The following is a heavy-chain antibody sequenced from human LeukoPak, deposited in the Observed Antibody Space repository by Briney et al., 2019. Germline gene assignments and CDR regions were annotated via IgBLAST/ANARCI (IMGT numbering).Heavy chain of an antibody. CDR3: ARRGYSGYFSDH. CDR1: GYSFTSYR. J-gene: IGHJ4*02. CDR2: IYPGDSDT. D-gene: IGHD5-12*01. V-gene: IGHV5-51*01. Sequence: GESLKISCKSSGYSFTSYRIVWVRQMPGKGLEWMGTIYPGDSDTRYSPSFQGQVTISVDKSISTAYLQWSRLKASDTAMYYCARRGYSGYFSDHWGQGTLVTVSS.